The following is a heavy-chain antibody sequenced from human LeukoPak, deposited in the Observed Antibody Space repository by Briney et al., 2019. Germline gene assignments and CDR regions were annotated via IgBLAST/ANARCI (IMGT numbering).Heavy chain of an antibody. V-gene: IGHV1-24*01. Sequence: GASVKVSCKVSGYTLTELSMHWVRQAPGKGLEWMGGFDPEDGETIYAQKIQGRVTMTEDTSTDTAYMELSSLRSEDTAVYYCATAPRHSSGYYRQMQYYFDYWGQGTLVTVSS. CDR3: ATAPRHSSGYYRQMQYYFDY. J-gene: IGHJ4*02. D-gene: IGHD3-22*01. CDR1: GYTLTELS. CDR2: FDPEDGET.